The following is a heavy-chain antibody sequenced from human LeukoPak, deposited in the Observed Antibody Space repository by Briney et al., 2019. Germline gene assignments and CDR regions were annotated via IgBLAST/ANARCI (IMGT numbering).Heavy chain of an antibody. CDR2: ISSSSSYI. Sequence: GVSLRLSCAASGFTFSSYRMNWVPQAPGKGLEWVSSISSSSSYIYYADSVKGRFTISRDNAKNSLYLQMNSQRAEDTAVYYCAERGITMIGGVWGKGTTVTISS. CDR3: AERGITMIGGV. CDR1: GFTFSSYR. J-gene: IGHJ6*04. D-gene: IGHD3-10*02. V-gene: IGHV3-21*01.